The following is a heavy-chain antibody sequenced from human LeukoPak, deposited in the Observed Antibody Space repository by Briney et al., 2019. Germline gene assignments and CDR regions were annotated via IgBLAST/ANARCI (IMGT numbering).Heavy chain of an antibody. V-gene: IGHV1-69*01. Sequence: SVKVSFKASGGTFNNYAISWVRQAPGQGLEWMGGIIPFFNTTHYAQKFRDRVTISADASSSTAHMEVRGLTSEDTAVYYCATDDCLGDSCYIDYWGQGTLIIVSS. J-gene: IGHJ4*02. D-gene: IGHD2-21*02. CDR3: ATDDCLGDSCYIDY. CDR2: IIPFFNTT. CDR1: GGTFNNYA.